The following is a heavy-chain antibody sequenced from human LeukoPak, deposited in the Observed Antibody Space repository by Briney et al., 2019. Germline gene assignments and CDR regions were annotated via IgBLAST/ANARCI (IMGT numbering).Heavy chain of an antibody. CDR3: ARGSPTGGGDY. Sequence: SETLSLTCAVYGRSLSGYYWSWIRQPPGKGLEWIGEINHSGSTNYNPSLKSRVTISVDTSKNQFSLKLSSVTAADTAVYYCARGSPTGGGDYWGHGTLVTVSS. CDR1: GRSLSGYY. D-gene: IGHD3-10*01. J-gene: IGHJ4*01. V-gene: IGHV4-34*01. CDR2: INHSGST.